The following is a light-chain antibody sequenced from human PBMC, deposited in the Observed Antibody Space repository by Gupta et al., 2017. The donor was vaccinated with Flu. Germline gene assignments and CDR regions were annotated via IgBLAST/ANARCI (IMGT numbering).Light chain of an antibody. CDR3: QEYNSYWA. Sequence: ASVGDRVTITCRASQSISGWLSWYQQKPGKAPKLLIYKASTLESGVPSRFSGSGCGTEFTLTISRLQPDDFATYYCQEYNSYWAFGQGTKVEIK. CDR2: KAS. J-gene: IGKJ1*01. CDR1: QSISGW. V-gene: IGKV1-5*03.